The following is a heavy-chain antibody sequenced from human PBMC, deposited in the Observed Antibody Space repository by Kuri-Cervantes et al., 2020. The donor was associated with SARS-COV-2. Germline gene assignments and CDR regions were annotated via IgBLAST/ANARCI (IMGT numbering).Heavy chain of an antibody. CDR2: ISSSSSYI. CDR3: ARIPSGYSSSWYFGENFDY. Sequence: GGSLRSSFAASGLTFRSYSFNWVRQAPGKGLEWFSSISSSSSYIYYADSVKCRFTISRDNAKNSLYLQMNSLRVEDTAVYYCARIPSGYSSSWYFGENFDYWGQGTLVTVSS. V-gene: IGHV3-21*01. J-gene: IGHJ4*02. CDR1: GLTFRSYS. D-gene: IGHD6-13*01.